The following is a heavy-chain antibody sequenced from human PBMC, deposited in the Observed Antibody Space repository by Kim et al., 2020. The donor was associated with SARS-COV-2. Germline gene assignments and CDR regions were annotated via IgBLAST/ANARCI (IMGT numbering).Heavy chain of an antibody. CDR3: ASDPHNFWSGYYNPYYYYGMDV. V-gene: IGHV3-48*03. J-gene: IGHJ6*02. Sequence: GGSLRLSCAASGFTFSSYEMNWVRQAPGKGLEWVSYISSSGSTIYYADSVKGRFTISRDNAKNSLYLQMNSLRAEDTAVYYCASDPHNFWSGYYNPYYYYGMDVWGQGTTVTVSS. D-gene: IGHD3-3*01. CDR1: GFTFSSYE. CDR2: ISSSGSTI.